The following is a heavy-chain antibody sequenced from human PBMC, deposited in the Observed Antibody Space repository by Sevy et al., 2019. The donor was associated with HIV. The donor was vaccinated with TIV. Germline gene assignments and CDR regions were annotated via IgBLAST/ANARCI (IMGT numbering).Heavy chain of an antibody. CDR1: GFTFSSYA. Sequence: GGSLRLSCAASGFTFSSYAMSWVRQAPGKGLEWVSAISGSGGSTYYADSVKGRCTISRDKSKNTQYLQMNSLRPEDTAVYYCAKEQTLTENCGGDCYLVYFDYWGEETLVTVSS. CDR3: AKEQTLTENCGGDCYLVYFDY. J-gene: IGHJ4*02. V-gene: IGHV3-23*01. CDR2: ISGSGGST. D-gene: IGHD2-21*02.